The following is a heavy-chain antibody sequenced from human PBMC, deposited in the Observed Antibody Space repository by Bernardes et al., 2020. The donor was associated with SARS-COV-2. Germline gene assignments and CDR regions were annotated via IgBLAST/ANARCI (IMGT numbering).Heavy chain of an antibody. Sequence: GGSLRLSCAASGFTFSSYEMNWVRQAPGKGLEWVSYISSSGSTIYYADSVKGRFTISRDNAKNSLYLQMNSLRAEDTAVYYCARDRLGITIIGGVYYYGMDVWGQGTTVTVSS. J-gene: IGHJ6*02. D-gene: IGHD3-3*01. CDR2: ISSSGSTI. V-gene: IGHV3-48*03. CDR1: GFTFSSYE. CDR3: ARDRLGITIIGGVYYYGMDV.